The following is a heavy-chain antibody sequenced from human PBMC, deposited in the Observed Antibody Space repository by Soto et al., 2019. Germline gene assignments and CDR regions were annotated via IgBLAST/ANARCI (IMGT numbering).Heavy chain of an antibody. V-gene: IGHV1-69*13. Sequence: ASVKVSCKASGGTFSSYAISWVRQAPGQGLEWMGGIIPIFGTANYAQKFQGRVTITADESTSTAYMELSSLRSEDTAVYYCARETPTRQYYDPPNRAFDIWGQGTMVTVSS. CDR1: GGTFSSYA. CDR2: IIPIFGTA. J-gene: IGHJ3*02. D-gene: IGHD3-22*01. CDR3: ARETPTRQYYDPPNRAFDI.